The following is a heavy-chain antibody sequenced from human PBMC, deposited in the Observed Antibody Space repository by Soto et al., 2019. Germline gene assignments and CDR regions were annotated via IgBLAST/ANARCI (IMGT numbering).Heavy chain of an antibody. CDR1: GGSISSGGYY. CDR3: ARDLRIYDFWSGSRPYGMDV. Sequence: PSETLSLTCTVSGGSISSGGYYWSWIRQHPGNGLEWIGYIYYSGSIYYNPSLKSRVTISVDTSKNQFSLKLSSVTAADAAVYYCARDLRIYDFWSGSRPYGMDVWGQGTTVTVSS. J-gene: IGHJ6*02. D-gene: IGHD3-3*01. CDR2: IYYSGSI. V-gene: IGHV4-31*03.